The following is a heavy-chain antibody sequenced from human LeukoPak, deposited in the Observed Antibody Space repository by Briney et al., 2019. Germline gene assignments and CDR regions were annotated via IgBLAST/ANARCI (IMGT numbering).Heavy chain of an antibody. Sequence: PSETLSLTCTVSGYSISSGCYWGWIRQPPGKGLEWIGSIYHSGNTYYNPSLKSRVTISVDTSKNQFSLKLSSVTAADTAVYYCARVAQYCYDSSGDNWFDPWGQGTLVTVSS. CDR2: IYHSGNT. CDR1: GYSISSGCY. D-gene: IGHD3-22*01. V-gene: IGHV4-38-2*02. J-gene: IGHJ5*02. CDR3: ARVAQYCYDSSGDNWFDP.